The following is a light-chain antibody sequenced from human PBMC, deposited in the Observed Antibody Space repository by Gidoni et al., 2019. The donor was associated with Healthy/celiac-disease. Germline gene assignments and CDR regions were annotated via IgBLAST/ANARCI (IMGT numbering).Light chain of an antibody. J-gene: IGKJ2*01. V-gene: IGKV3-11*01. CDR3: QQRSNWPPVWT. Sequence: EIVLTQSPATLSLSPGERATLSCRASQSVSSYLAWYQQKPGQAHRLLIYAASNRATGIPARFRGSGSGTDFTLTISSLEPEDFAVYYCQQRSNWPPVWTFGQGTKLEIK. CDR2: AAS. CDR1: QSVSSY.